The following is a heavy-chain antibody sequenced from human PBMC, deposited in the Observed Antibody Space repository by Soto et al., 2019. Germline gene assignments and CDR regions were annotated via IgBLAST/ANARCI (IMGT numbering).Heavy chain of an antibody. CDR3: AREDYYDGSGYYSY. D-gene: IGHD3-22*01. CDR2: ISSSSDYT. V-gene: IGHV3-11*05. Sequence: QVQLVESGGGLVKPGGSLRLSCAASGFTFSDYYMSWIRQAPGKGLEWISNISSSSDYTNYADSVKGRFTISRDNAKNSLYLQMNSLRAEDTAVYYCAREDYYDGSGYYSYWGQGTLVSVSS. J-gene: IGHJ4*02. CDR1: GFTFSDYY.